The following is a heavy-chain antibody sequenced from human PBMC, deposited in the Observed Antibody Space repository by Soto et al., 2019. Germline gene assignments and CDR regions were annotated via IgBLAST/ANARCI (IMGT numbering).Heavy chain of an antibody. D-gene: IGHD4-4*01. CDR1: GFPFSSYV. J-gene: IGHJ4*02. CDR2: ITGGGSNT. Sequence: GGSLRLSCAASGFPFSSYVMSWVRQAPGKGLEWVSGITGGGSNTFYADSVKGRFTISRDNSKNTLFLQMNSLGAEDTAVYYCAKDSNKYSSSLRGRYFDYWGQGIGVTVSP. V-gene: IGHV3-23*01. CDR3: AKDSNKYSSSLRGRYFDY.